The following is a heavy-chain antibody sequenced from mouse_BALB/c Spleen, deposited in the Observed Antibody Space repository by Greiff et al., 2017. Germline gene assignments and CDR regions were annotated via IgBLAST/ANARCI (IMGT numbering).Heavy chain of an antibody. CDR2: IDPENGNT. J-gene: IGHJ3*01. V-gene: IGHV14-1*02. D-gene: IGHD1-2*01. Sequence: VQLQQSGAELVRPGALVKLSCKASGFNIKDYYMHWVKQRPEQGLEWIGWIDPENGNTIYDPKFQGKASITADTSSNTAYLQLSSLTSEDTAVYYCASDYGYMAYWGQGTLVTVSA. CDR1: GFNIKDYY. CDR3: ASDYGYMAY.